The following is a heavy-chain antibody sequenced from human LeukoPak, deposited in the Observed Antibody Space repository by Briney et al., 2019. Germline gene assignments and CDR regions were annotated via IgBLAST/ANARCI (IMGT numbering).Heavy chain of an antibody. D-gene: IGHD4-17*01. CDR1: GYSFTSYW. V-gene: IGHV5-51*01. CDR3: ARHEMDYGDLLQYFQH. Sequence: GESLKISCKGSGYSFTSYWIGWVRQMPGKGLEWMGIIYPGDSDTRYSPSFQGQVTISADKSISTAYLQWSSLKASDTAMYYCARHEMDYGDLLQYFQHWGQGTQVIVSS. CDR2: IYPGDSDT. J-gene: IGHJ1*01.